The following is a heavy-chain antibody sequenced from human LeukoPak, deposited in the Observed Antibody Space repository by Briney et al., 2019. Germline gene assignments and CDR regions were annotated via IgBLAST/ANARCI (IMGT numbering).Heavy chain of an antibody. V-gene: IGHV4-30-2*01. CDR3: ARVIVGAPDY. J-gene: IGHJ4*02. CDR1: GGSINSGDNY. Sequence: SETLSLTCTVSGGSINSGDNYWSWIRQPPGKGLEWIGYIYYSGSTYYNPSLKSRVTISVDRSKNQFSLKLSSVTAADTAVYYCARVIVGAPDYWGQGTLVTVSS. D-gene: IGHD1-26*01. CDR2: IYYSGST.